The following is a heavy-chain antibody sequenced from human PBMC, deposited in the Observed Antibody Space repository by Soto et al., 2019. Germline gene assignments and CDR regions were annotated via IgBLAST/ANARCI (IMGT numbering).Heavy chain of an antibody. J-gene: IGHJ4*02. D-gene: IGHD6-19*01. CDR2: INSDGSST. CDR1: GFTFSSYW. Sequence: GGSLRLSCAASGFTFSSYWMHWVRQAPGKGLVWVSRINSDGSSTSYADSVKGRFTISRDNAKNTLYLQMNSLRAEDTAVYYCARGGGRYSSGYARPQDFDYWGQGTLVTVSS. V-gene: IGHV3-74*01. CDR3: ARGGGRYSSGYARPQDFDY.